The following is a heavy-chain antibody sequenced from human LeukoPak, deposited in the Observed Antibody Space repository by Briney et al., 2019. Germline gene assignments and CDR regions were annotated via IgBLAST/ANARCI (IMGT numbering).Heavy chain of an antibody. CDR1: GGSISSYY. CDR3: ARGGYYDSSGYPMPDAFDI. Sequence: SEILSLTCTVSGGSISSYYWSWIRQPPGKGLEWIGYIYYSGSTNYNPSLKSRVTISVDTSKNQFSLKLSSVTAADTAVYYCARGGYYDSSGYPMPDAFDIWGQGTMVTVSS. D-gene: IGHD3-22*01. CDR2: IYYSGST. V-gene: IGHV4-59*01. J-gene: IGHJ3*02.